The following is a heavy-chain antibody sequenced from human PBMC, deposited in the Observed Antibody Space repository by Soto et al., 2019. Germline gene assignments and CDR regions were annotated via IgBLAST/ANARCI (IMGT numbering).Heavy chain of an antibody. J-gene: IGHJ3*01. V-gene: IGHV3-23*01. CDR2: IDGTGDNT. CDR3: AKQVTGGFNDAFDV. Sequence: EVQLLESGGGLVQPGGSLTLSCAASGFTFSSYAMSWLRQAPGKGLEWVSAIDGTGDNTHYADSVKGRFTFSRDNSRNTLYLQMNGLRTEYTALYYCAKQVTGGFNDAFDVWGQGTLVTVSS. CDR1: GFTFSSYA. D-gene: IGHD1-1*01.